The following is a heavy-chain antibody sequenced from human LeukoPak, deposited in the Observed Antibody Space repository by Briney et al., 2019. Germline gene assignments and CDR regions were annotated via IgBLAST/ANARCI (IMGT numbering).Heavy chain of an antibody. CDR1: GFTFSSYA. CDR2: ISYDGSNK. D-gene: IGHD6-13*01. V-gene: IGHV3-30-3*01. J-gene: IGHJ6*02. Sequence: GGSLRLSCAASGFTFSSYAMHWVRQAPGKGLEWVAVISYDGSNKYYVDSVKGRFTISRDNSKNTLYLQMNSLRAEDTAVYYCARDHAAAAGGSDYYYYYGMDVWGQGTTVTVSS. CDR3: ARDHAAAAGGSDYYYYYGMDV.